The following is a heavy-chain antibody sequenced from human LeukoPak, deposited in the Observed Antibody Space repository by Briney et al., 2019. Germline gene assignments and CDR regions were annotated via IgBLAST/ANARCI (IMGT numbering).Heavy chain of an antibody. V-gene: IGHV4-59*01. CDR1: GFTFSSYE. CDR3: AREGRDDYVWGSYRENWFDP. D-gene: IGHD3-16*02. Sequence: LRLSCAASGFTFSSYEMNWIRQPPGKGLEWIGYIYYSGSTNYNPSLKSRVTISVDTSKNQFSLKLSSVTAADTAVYYCAREGRDDYVWGSYRENWFDPWGQGTLVTVSS. J-gene: IGHJ5*02. CDR2: IYYSGST.